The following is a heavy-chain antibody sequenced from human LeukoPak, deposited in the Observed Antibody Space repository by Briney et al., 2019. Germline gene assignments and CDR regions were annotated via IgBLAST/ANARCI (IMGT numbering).Heavy chain of an antibody. CDR3: ARPHNTIFYYYGMDV. Sequence: GGSLRLSCAASGFTFSNYPMYWVRQAPGKGLEWVATISYDGSNNYYADSMKGRFPISRDNSKNTLYLQMSSLRAEDTALYYCARPHNTIFYYYGMDVWGQGTTVTVSS. CDR2: ISYDGSNN. CDR1: GFTFSNYP. D-gene: IGHD3-3*01. J-gene: IGHJ6*02. V-gene: IGHV3-30-3*01.